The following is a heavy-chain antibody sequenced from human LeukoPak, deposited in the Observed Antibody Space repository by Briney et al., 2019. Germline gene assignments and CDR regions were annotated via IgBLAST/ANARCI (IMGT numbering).Heavy chain of an antibody. CDR3: ARGARGYSGYDFDY. J-gene: IGHJ4*02. D-gene: IGHD5-12*01. Sequence: PSETLSLTCAVYGGSFSGYYWSWIRQPPRKGLEWIGEINHSGSTNYNPSLKSRVTISVDTSKNQFSLKLSSVTAADTAVYYCARGARGYSGYDFDYWGQGTLVTVSS. CDR1: GGSFSGYY. CDR2: INHSGST. V-gene: IGHV4-34*01.